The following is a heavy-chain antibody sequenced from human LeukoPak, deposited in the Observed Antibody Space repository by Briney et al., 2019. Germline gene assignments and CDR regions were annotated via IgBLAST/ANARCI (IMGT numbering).Heavy chain of an antibody. CDR2: IYYSGST. J-gene: IGHJ5*02. CDR1: GGSISSYY. Sequence: SETLSLTCTVSGGSISSYYWSWIRQPPGKGLEWIGYIYYSGSTNYNPSLKSRVTISVDTSKNQFSLKLSSVTAADTAVYYCARERRVPYVSFIDWFDPWGQGTLVTVSS. V-gene: IGHV4-59*01. D-gene: IGHD3-10*02. CDR3: ARERRVPYVSFIDWFDP.